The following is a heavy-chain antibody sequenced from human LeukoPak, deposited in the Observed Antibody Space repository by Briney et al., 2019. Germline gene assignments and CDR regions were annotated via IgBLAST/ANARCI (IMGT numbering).Heavy chain of an antibody. CDR2: INAGNGNT. CDR1: GYTFTNYA. CDR3: ARDIAVDSSSWFYFHN. D-gene: IGHD6-13*01. V-gene: IGHV1-3*01. J-gene: IGHJ4*02. Sequence: ASVKVSCKASGYTFTNYAMHWVRQAPGQRLEWMGWINAGNGNTKYSQKFQDRVTITRDTSASTAYMELSSLKSEDTAVYYCARDIAVDSSSWFYFHNWGQGTLVTVSS.